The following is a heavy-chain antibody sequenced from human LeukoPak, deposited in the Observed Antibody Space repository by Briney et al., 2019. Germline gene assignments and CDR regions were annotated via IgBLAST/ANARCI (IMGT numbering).Heavy chain of an antibody. CDR1: GFSFSTYW. V-gene: IGHV3-74*01. CDR3: ARDGAGLVPFDY. D-gene: IGHD6-19*01. Sequence: PGGSLRLSCAASGFSFSTYWMYWVRRAPGKGLVWVSHINTDGSRINYADSVKGRFTISRDNAKNTLYLQMNSLRAEDTAVYYCARDGAGLVPFDYWGQGTPVTVSS. J-gene: IGHJ4*02. CDR2: INTDGSRI.